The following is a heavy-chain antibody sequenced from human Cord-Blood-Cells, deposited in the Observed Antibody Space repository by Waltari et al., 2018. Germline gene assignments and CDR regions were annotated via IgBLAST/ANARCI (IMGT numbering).Heavy chain of an antibody. CDR1: GGTFSSYA. Sequence: QVPLVQPGAAVKKPGSSVRVSCKAFGGTFSSYAFSRVPQSPGQGLEWMGGIIPIFGTANYAQKFQGIVTITADESTSTAYMELSSLRSEDTAVYYCAREDSSSWVRYFDYWGQGTLVTVSS. J-gene: IGHJ4*02. CDR3: AREDSSSWVRYFDY. D-gene: IGHD6-13*01. V-gene: IGHV1-69*12. CDR2: IIPIFGTA.